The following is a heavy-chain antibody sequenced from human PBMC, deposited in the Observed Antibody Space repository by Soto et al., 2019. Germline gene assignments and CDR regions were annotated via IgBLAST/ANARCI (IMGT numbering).Heavy chain of an antibody. CDR1: RASIYTYS. D-gene: IGHD1-26*01. Sequence: QVQLQESGPRLVKPSDTLSLTCTVSRASIYTYSWTWIRQPAGKGLQWIGHIYSSGSANYSPSLKSRVSMSVDSSKNQISLKLSSVTAADTAVYYCATIVGANDYWGQGTLVTVSS. V-gene: IGHV4-4*07. CDR3: ATIVGANDY. J-gene: IGHJ4*02. CDR2: IYSSGSA.